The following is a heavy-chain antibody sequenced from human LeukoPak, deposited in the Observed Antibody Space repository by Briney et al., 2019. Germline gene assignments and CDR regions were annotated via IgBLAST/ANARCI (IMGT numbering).Heavy chain of an antibody. V-gene: IGHV3-64*01. CDR2: ISSNGGST. Sequence: GGSLRLSCAASGFTFSSYAMHWVRQAPGKGLEYVSAISSNGGSTYYANSVKGRFTISRDNSKNTLYLQMGSLRAEDMAVYYCARARSGSGSYGDYWGQGTLVTVSS. J-gene: IGHJ4*02. D-gene: IGHD3-10*01. CDR1: GFTFSSYA. CDR3: ARARSGSGSYGDY.